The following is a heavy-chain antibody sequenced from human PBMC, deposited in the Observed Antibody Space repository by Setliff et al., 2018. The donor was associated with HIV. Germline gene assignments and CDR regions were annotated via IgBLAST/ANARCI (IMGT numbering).Heavy chain of an antibody. CDR3: ARDRGRGMAPSGILDYYYMDV. Sequence: ASVKVSCKASGYTFTGHYMHWVRQAPGQGLEWMGWINPNSGGTTYAQRFQDRVTMTRDTSTSTVYMVLSSLRAEDSAMYYCARDRGRGMAPSGILDYYYMDVWGKGTTVTVSS. D-gene: IGHD6-13*01. V-gene: IGHV1-2*02. CDR1: GYTFTGHY. CDR2: INPNSGGT. J-gene: IGHJ6*03.